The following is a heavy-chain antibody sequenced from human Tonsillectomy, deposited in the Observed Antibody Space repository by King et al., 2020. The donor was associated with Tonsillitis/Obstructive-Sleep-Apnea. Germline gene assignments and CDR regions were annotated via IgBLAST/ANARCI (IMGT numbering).Heavy chain of an antibody. CDR3: ARVPGAARKYYDYYMDV. CDR1: GGSISSGGYY. CDR2: IYDSGST. D-gene: IGHD6-6*01. Sequence: VQLQESGPGLVKPSQTLSLTCTVSGGSISSGGYYWSWIRQHPVKGLEWIGDIYDSGSTYYNASLKSRVTISVDTSKNQFSLKLSSVTAADTAVYYCARVPGAARKYYDYYMDVWGKGTTVTVSS. V-gene: IGHV4-31*03. J-gene: IGHJ6*03.